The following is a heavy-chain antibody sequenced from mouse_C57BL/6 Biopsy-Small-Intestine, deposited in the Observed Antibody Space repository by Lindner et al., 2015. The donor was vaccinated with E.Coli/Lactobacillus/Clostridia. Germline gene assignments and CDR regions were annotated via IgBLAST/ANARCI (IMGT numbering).Heavy chain of an antibody. V-gene: IGHV1S55*01. CDR1: GYTFTSYD. Sequence: SVKVSCKASGYTFTSYDINWVRQATGQGLEWMGWMNPNSGSTGYAQKFQGRVTMTTNTSISTAYMELSSLRSEDTAVYYCARASVDYLWGSYRSGWFDPWGQGTLVTVSS. D-gene: IGHD2-4*01. CDR2: MNPNSGST. J-gene: IGHJ4*01. CDR3: ARASVDYLWGSYRSGWFDP.